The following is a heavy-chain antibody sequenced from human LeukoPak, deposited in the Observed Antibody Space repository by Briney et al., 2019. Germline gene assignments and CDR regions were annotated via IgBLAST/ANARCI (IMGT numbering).Heavy chain of an antibody. CDR3: ARDRRSGEDSNF. D-gene: IGHD2-15*01. Sequence: SETLALTRTVSVGSIRSHYWRWIRHPPGKGLEWIGYIYYSGRTNYNRSLKSRVIISVDTSKNQFYLKVSSVTGADTAVYYCARDRRSGEDSNFGGRGPLVTVSS. CDR2: IYYSGRT. V-gene: IGHV4-59*11. CDR1: VGSIRSHY. J-gene: IGHJ4*02.